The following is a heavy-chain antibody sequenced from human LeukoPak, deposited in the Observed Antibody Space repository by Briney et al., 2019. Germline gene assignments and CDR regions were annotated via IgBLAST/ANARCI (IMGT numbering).Heavy chain of an antibody. CDR3: AKGNNSFSFTFEY. J-gene: IGHJ4*02. Sequence: PGGSLRLSCAASGFTFRDFSMHWVRQAPGKGLEWVSLISGDESATHYADSVKGRFTISRDNSKHSVYLQMTGLTVEDTAFYYCAKGNNSFSFTFEYWGQGALVTVSS. D-gene: IGHD2/OR15-2a*01. CDR2: ISGDESAT. V-gene: IGHV3-43*02. CDR1: GFTFRDFS.